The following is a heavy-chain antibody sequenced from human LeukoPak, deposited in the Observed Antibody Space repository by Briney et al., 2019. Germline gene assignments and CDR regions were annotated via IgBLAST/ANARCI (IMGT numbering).Heavy chain of an antibody. CDR1: GGSFSGYY. CDR3: ARSPLTIFGVVNVFDY. CDR2: INHSGST. V-gene: IGHV4-34*01. J-gene: IGHJ4*02. D-gene: IGHD3-3*01. Sequence: SETLSLTCAVYGGSFSGYYWSWIRQPPGKGLEWIGEINHSGSTNYNPSLKSRVTISVDTSKNQFSLKLSSVTAADTAVYYCARSPLTIFGVVNVFDYWGQGTLVTVSS.